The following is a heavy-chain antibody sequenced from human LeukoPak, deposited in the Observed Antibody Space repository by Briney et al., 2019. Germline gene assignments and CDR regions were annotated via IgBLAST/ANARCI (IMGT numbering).Heavy chain of an antibody. CDR3: ARGIPDLGYCSGGSCPTYYWYFDL. V-gene: IGHV1-8*01. CDR1: GYTFTSYD. J-gene: IGHJ2*01. CDR2: MNPNSGNT. Sequence: RASVTVSFTASGYTFTSYDINWVRQATGQGLEWMGWMNPNSGNTGYAQKSQGRVTMTRNTSISTAYMELSSLRSEDTAVYYCARGIPDLGYCSGGSCPTYYWYFDLWGRGTLVTVSS. D-gene: IGHD2-15*01.